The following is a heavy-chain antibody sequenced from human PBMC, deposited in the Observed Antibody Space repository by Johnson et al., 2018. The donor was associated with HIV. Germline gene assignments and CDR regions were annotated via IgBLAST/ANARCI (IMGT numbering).Heavy chain of an antibody. V-gene: IGHV3-9*01. J-gene: IGHJ3*02. CDR1: GFTFDDYA. CDR2: ISWNSGSI. Sequence: VQVVESGGGLVKTGGSLRLSCAASGFTFDDYAMHWVRQAPGKGLEWVSGISWNSGSIGYADSVKGRFTISRDNAKNSLYLQMNSLTAEDTAVYYCAKDREAWYISRWSPTDAFDIWGQGTMVTVSS. CDR3: AKDREAWYISRWSPTDAFDI. D-gene: IGHD6-13*01.